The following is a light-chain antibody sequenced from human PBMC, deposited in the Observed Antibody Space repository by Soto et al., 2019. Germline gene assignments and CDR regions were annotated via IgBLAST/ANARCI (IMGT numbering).Light chain of an antibody. CDR2: DAS. V-gene: IGKV3-11*01. Sequence: EIGLTQSPATLSLSPGERATLSCRASQSVSSYLAWYQQKPGQAPRLLIYDASNRATGIPARFSGSGSGTDVTLTISSLEPEDFAVYYCQQRSNWSITFGQGTRLEIK. CDR1: QSVSSY. J-gene: IGKJ5*01. CDR3: QQRSNWSIT.